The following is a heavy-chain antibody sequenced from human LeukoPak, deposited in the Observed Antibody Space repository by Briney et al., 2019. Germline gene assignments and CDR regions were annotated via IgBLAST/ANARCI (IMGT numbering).Heavy chain of an antibody. D-gene: IGHD3-22*01. J-gene: IGHJ4*02. CDR2: VYYSGSTT. CDR3: ARGWSYDSSGYVDY. Sequence: PSQTLSLTCAVSGGSISSGGYSWSWIRQPPGKGLEWIGYVYYSGSTTYYNPSLKSRVTISVDRSKNQFSLKLSSVTAADTAVYYCARGWSYDSSGYVDYWGQGTLVTVSS. V-gene: IGHV4-30-2*01. CDR1: GGSISSGGYS.